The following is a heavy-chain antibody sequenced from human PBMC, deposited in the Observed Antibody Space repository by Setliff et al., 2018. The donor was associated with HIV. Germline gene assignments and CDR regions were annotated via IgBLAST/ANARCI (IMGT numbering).Heavy chain of an antibody. Sequence: GGSLRLSCAASGFAFSRYGMHWVRHAPGKGLEWVAFIPYDGSKKYDADFVKGRFTISRDNSKNTLYLQMNRLRTDETAVYYCARTEEWWRPFDYWGQGTLVTVSS. CDR1: GFAFSRYG. CDR2: IPYDGSKK. J-gene: IGHJ4*02. CDR3: ARTEEWWRPFDY. D-gene: IGHD2-8*01. V-gene: IGHV3-30*04.